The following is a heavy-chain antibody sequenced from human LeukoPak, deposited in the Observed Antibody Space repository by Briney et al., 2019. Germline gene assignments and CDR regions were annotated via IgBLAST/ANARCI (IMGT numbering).Heavy chain of an antibody. CDR1: GIMFDDYG. D-gene: IGHD4-17*01. J-gene: IGHJ4*02. V-gene: IGHV3-20*04. CDR2: INWNGGRT. Sequence: PGGSLRLSCAASGIMFDDYGMSWVRQAPGKGLEWVSGINWNGGRTGYADSVKGRFTISRDNAKNSLYLQMNSLRAEDTALYYCARDYDYGDYPGYWGQGTLVTVSS. CDR3: ARDYDYGDYPGY.